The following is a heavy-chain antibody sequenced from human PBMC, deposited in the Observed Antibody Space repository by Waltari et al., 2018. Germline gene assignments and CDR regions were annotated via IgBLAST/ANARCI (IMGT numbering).Heavy chain of an antibody. CDR1: GFTFSSYW. V-gene: IGHV3-74*01. J-gene: IGHJ5*02. CDR2: INGDGGST. Sequence: EVQLVESGGGLVQPGGSLRLPCAASGFTFSSYWMHWVRQAPGKGLVWVSRINGDGGSTSYADSVKGRFTISRDNANNTLYLQMNSLRAEDTAVYYCTRTRYCSTTNCQVDWFDPWGQGTLVTVSS. D-gene: IGHD2-2*01. CDR3: TRTRYCSTTNCQVDWFDP.